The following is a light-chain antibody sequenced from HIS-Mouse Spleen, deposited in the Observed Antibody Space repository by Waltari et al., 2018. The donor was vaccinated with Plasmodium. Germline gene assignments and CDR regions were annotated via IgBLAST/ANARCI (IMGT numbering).Light chain of an antibody. CDR1: QGISSY. CDR3: QQLNSYPPF. CDR2: AAS. Sequence: DIQLTQSPSFLSASVGDRVTITCRASQGISSYLAWYQQKPGKAPKLLIYAASTLQSGVPSMFSGSGSGTEFTLTISSLQPEDFATYYCQQLNSYPPFFGGGTKVEIK. V-gene: IGKV1-9*01. J-gene: IGKJ4*01.